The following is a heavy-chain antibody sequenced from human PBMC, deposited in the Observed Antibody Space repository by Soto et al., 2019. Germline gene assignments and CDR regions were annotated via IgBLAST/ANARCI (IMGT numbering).Heavy chain of an antibody. D-gene: IGHD3-10*01. CDR2: ISAYNGNT. V-gene: IGHV1-18*01. CDR3: ARPYYYGSGSYYKGWFDP. CDR1: GYTFTSYG. J-gene: IGHJ5*02. Sequence: ASVKVSCKASGYTFTSYGISWVRQAPGQGLEWMGWISAYNGNTNYAQKLQSRVTMTTDTSTSTAYMELRSLRSDDTAVYYCARPYYYGSGSYYKGWFDPWGQGTLVTVSS.